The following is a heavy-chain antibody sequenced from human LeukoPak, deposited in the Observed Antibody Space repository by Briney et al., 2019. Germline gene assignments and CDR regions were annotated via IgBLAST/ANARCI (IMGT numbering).Heavy chain of an antibody. CDR3: ATQTDSSSWYPRFDP. CDR2: ISAYNGNT. V-gene: IGHV1-18*01. Sequence: GASVKVSCKASGYTFTSYGISWVRRAPGQGLEWMGWISAYNGNTNYAQKLQGRVTMTTDTSTSTAYMELRSLRSDDTAVYYCATQTDSSSWYPRFDPWGQGTLVTVSS. D-gene: IGHD6-13*01. CDR1: GYTFTSYG. J-gene: IGHJ5*02.